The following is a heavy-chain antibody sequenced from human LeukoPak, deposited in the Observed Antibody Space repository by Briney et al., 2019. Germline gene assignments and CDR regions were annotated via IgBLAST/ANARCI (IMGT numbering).Heavy chain of an antibody. CDR1: GFTFRSYS. V-gene: IGHV3-21*01. J-gene: IGHJ5*02. CDR3: ARATVVVVTNWFDP. Sequence: TGVSLRLSCAASGFTFRSYSMNWVRQAQGKGLEWVSSISSSSSYIYYADSVKGRFTISRDNAKNSLYLQMNSLRAEDTAVYYCARATVVVVTNWFDPWGQGTLVTVSS. CDR2: ISSSSSYI. D-gene: IGHD2-15*01.